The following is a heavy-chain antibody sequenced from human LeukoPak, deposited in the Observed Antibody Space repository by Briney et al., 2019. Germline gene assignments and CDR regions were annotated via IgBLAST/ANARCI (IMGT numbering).Heavy chain of an antibody. CDR3: AKDEYQLLLRGRYYFDY. V-gene: IGHV3-30*02. D-gene: IGHD2-2*01. J-gene: IGHJ4*02. CDR2: IRYDGSNK. CDR1: GFTFSSYG. Sequence: GGSLRLSCAASGFTFSSYGMHWVRQAPGKGLEWVAFIRYDGSNKYYADSVKGRFTISRDNSKNTLYLQMNSLRAEDTAVYYCAKDEYQLLLRGRYYFDYWGQGTLVTVSS.